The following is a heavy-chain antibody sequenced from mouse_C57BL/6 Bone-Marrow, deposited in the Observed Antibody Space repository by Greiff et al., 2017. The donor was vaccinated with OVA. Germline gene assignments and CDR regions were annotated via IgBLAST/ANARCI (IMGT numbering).Heavy chain of an antibody. J-gene: IGHJ2*01. CDR2: IHPNSGST. Sequence: QVQLKESGAELVKPGASVKLSCKASGYTFTSYWMHWVKQRPGQGLEWIGMIHPNSGSTNYNEKFKSKATLTVDKSSSTAYMQLSSLTSEDSAVYYCARFTTVVATRDYWGQGTTLTVSS. CDR3: ARFTTVVATRDY. D-gene: IGHD1-1*01. CDR1: GYTFTSYW. V-gene: IGHV1-64*01.